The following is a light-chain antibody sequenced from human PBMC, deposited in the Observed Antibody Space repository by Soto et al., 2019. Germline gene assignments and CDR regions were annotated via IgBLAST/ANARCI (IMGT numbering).Light chain of an antibody. Sequence: SYELTQPPSVSVAPGKTARITCGGNNMGSKSVHWYQQKPGQAPVLVIYHDSVRPSGIPERFSGSNSGNTATLTINSVEAWDEADYYCQVWDSSSHHVVFGGGTKLTVL. CDR2: HDS. V-gene: IGLV3-21*04. CDR3: QVWDSSSHHVV. CDR1: NMGSKS. J-gene: IGLJ2*01.